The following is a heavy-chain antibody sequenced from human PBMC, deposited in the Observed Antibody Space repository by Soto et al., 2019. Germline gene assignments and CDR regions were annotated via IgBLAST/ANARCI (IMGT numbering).Heavy chain of an antibody. CDR1: GYTFTSYG. CDR2: ISAYNGNT. D-gene: IGHD6-13*01. V-gene: IGHV1-18*04. J-gene: IGHJ4*02. CDR3: ARDRLGYSSSWSQQPTFDY. Sequence: ASVKVSCKASGYTFTSYGISWVRQAPGQGLEWMGWISAYNGNTNYAQKLQGRVTMTTDTSTSTAYMELRSLRSDDTAVYYCARDRLGYSSSWSQQPTFDYWGQGTLVTVSS.